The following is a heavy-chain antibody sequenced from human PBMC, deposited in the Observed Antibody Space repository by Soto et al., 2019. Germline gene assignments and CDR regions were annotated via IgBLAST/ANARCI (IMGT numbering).Heavy chain of an antibody. J-gene: IGHJ1*01. Sequence: PVGSLRLSCASSGFTFSSYGMHCVRHSPGKGLEWVAVISYDGSNKYYADSVKGRFTISRDKSKNTLYLQMNSLRAEDTAVYYCAKDYGSTSSEWGHGTPVTVSX. CDR2: ISYDGSNK. D-gene: IGHD2-2*01. CDR3: AKDYGSTSSE. CDR1: GFTFSSYG. V-gene: IGHV3-30*18.